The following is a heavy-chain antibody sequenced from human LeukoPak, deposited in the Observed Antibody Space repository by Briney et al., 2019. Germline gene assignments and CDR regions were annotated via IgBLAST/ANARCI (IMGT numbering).Heavy chain of an antibody. CDR1: GFTFSSYA. CDR2: ISGSGGST. V-gene: IGHV3-23*01. J-gene: IGHJ4*02. D-gene: IGHD6-19*01. Sequence: PGGSLRLSRAASGFTFSSYAMSWVRQAPGKGLEWVSAISGSGGSTYYADSVKGRFTISRDNSKNTLYLQMNSLRAEDTAVYYCAMAVAGKRHAFDYWGQGTLVTVSS. CDR3: AMAVAGKRHAFDY.